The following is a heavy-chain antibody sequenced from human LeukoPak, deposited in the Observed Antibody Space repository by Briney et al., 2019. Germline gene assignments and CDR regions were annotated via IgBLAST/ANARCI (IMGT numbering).Heavy chain of an antibody. V-gene: IGHV3-21*01. CDR2: ISSSSGYI. Sequence: GGSLRLSCAASGFTFSSYSMNWVRQAPGKGLEWVSSISSSSGYIYYADSVKGRFTISRDNAKNSLYLQMNSLRAEDTAVYYCARDPYYDFWSGYYMGWFDPWGQGTLVTVSS. CDR1: GFTFSSYS. CDR3: ARDPYYDFWSGYYMGWFDP. J-gene: IGHJ5*02. D-gene: IGHD3-3*01.